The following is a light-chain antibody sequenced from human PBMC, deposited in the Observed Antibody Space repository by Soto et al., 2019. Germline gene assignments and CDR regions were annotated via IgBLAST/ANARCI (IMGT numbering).Light chain of an antibody. CDR1: QSVSSSY. CDR2: GAS. V-gene: IGKV3-20*01. CDR3: QHYGSSPYT. J-gene: IGKJ2*01. Sequence: EIVLTQSPGTLSLSPGERATLSCRASQSVSSSYLAWYQQKPGQAPTLLIYGASSRATGIPDRFSGSGSGTEFTLTISSLEPEDFAVYYCQHYGSSPYTFGQGTKLEI.